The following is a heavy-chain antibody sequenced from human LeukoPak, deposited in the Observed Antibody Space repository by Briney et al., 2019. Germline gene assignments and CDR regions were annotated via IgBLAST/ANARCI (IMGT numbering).Heavy chain of an antibody. CDR3: ARGGVATFDY. J-gene: IGHJ4*02. V-gene: IGHV4-34*01. D-gene: IGHD5-12*01. Sequence: SETLSLTCAVYGGSFSGYYWSWIRQPPGKGLEWIGEINHSGSTNYNPSLKSRVTISVDTSKNQFSLKLSSVTAADTAVYYCARGGVATFDYWGQGTLVTVSS. CDR1: GGSFSGYY. CDR2: INHSGST.